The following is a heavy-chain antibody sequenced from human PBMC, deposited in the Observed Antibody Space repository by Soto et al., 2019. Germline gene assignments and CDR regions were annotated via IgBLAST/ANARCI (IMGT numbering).Heavy chain of an antibody. CDR3: AKFFVETGSNSGWPWSFHY. D-gene: IGHD6-25*01. J-gene: IGHJ4*02. CDR1: GFTFSNYA. Sequence: EVQLLESGGGLVQPGRSLRLSCAASGFTFSNYAMSWVRQAPGQGLDWVSAISGSGGTTYYADSVKGQFTISRDNSKNTLFLQINSLRAEDAAVYYCAKFFVETGSNSGWPWSFHYWGQGTLVTVSS. CDR2: ISGSGGTT. V-gene: IGHV3-23*01.